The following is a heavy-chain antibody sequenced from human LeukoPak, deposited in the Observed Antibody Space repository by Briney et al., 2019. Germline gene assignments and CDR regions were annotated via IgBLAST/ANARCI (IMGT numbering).Heavy chain of an antibody. D-gene: IGHD5-18*01. J-gene: IGHJ4*02. CDR2: IYYSGST. CDR1: GGSISSSSYF. CDR3: ARVRYSYGLVFDY. Sequence: SETLSLTCTVSGGSISSSSYFWGWIRQPPGKGLEWIGYIYYSGSTYYNPSLKSRVTISVDTSKNQFSLKLSSVTAADTAVYYCARVRYSYGLVFDYWGQGTLVTVSS. V-gene: IGHV4-30-4*08.